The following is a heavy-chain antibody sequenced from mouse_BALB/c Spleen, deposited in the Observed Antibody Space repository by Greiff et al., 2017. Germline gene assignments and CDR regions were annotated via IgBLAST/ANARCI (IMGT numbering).Heavy chain of an antibody. D-gene: IGHD2-14*01. CDR1: GYIFTSYW. CDR3: ARCNYRYDEEAMDY. Sequence: QVQLKESGAELVRPGASVKLSCKTSGYIFTSYWIHWVNQRPGQGLEWIARIYPGTGSTYYNEKFKGKATLTADKSSSTAYMQLSSLKSEDSAVYFCARCNYRYDEEAMDYWGQGTSVTVSS. CDR2: IYPGTGST. V-gene: IGHV1-76*01. J-gene: IGHJ4*01.